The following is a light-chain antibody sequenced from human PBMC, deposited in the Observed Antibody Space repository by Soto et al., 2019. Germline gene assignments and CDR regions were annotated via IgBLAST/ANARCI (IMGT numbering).Light chain of an antibody. V-gene: IGLV1-44*01. CDR2: ENN. CDR1: ASNIGRDA. CDR3: AGWDGSLKGFV. Sequence: QSVLTQPPSASGAPGQRVTISCSGSASNIGRDAVNWYQQVPGTAPKLLIYENNHRPSGVPDRFSGSKSGTSASLVISGLQSEDEAEYFCAGWDGSLKGFVSGTGTKVTV. J-gene: IGLJ1*01.